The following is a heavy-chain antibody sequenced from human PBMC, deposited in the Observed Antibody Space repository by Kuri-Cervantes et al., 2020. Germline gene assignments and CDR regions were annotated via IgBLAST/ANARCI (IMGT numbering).Heavy chain of an antibody. D-gene: IGHD2-8*01. Sequence: SETLSLTCTVPGDFMANFYWSWIRQSPGKGLEWIGFIFDTGNTDYNPSLKSRVTIAVDTSKGQFSLELTSMTAADTAIYYCARARGRGFTNGGYYFDYWGQGTLVTVSS. J-gene: IGHJ4*02. V-gene: IGHV4-59*13. CDR3: ARARGRGFTNGGYYFDY. CDR1: GDFMANFY. CDR2: IFDTGNT.